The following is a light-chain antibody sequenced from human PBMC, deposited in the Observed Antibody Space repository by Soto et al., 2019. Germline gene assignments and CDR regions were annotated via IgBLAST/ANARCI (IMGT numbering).Light chain of an antibody. Sequence: EIVLTQSPATLSLSPGERATLSCRASQSVSSYLAWYQQKPSQAPRLIIYDASNRATCIPARFSGSGSATDFTLTISSLQPEDFAVYYCQQRSNWPPYTFGQRTKLEIK. CDR1: QSVSSY. V-gene: IGKV3-11*01. CDR2: DAS. CDR3: QQRSNWPPYT. J-gene: IGKJ2*01.